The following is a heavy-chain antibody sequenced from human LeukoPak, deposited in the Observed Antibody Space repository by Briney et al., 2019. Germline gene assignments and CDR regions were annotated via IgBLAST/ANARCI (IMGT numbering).Heavy chain of an antibody. Sequence: SETLSLTCAVSGGSISSSSYFWGWIRQPPGKGLEWIGKIYYTGNTDYNPSLKSRVTISVDTSRNQFSLKVSSVTAADTAVYYCARLGGSGSYSRQNFDFWGQGTLVTVSS. D-gene: IGHD3-10*01. CDR3: ARLGGSGSYSRQNFDF. V-gene: IGHV4-39*01. CDR2: IYYTGNT. CDR1: GGSISSSSYF. J-gene: IGHJ4*02.